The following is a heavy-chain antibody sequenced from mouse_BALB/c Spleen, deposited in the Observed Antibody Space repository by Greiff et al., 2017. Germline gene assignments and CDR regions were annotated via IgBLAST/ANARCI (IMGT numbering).Heavy chain of an antibody. CDR1: GYSITSDYA. CDR2: ISYSGST. V-gene: IGHV3-2*02. Sequence: EVKLQESGPGLVKPSQSLSLTCTVTGYSITSDYAWNWIRQFPGNKLEWMGYISYSGSTSYNPSLKSRISITRDTSKNQFFLQLNSVTTEDTATYYCASYGSRAYWGQGTLVTVSA. J-gene: IGHJ3*01. CDR3: ASYGSRAY. D-gene: IGHD1-1*01.